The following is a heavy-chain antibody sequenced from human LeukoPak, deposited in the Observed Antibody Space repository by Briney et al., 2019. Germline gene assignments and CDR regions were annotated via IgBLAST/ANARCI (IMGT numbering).Heavy chain of an antibody. CDR1: GYSISSGYY. D-gene: IGHD3-22*01. V-gene: IGHV4-38-2*02. CDR3: ARDRYYYESSGYIRMDV. J-gene: IGHJ6*03. Sequence: PSETLSLTCTVSGYSISSGYYWGWIRQPPGKGLEWIGSIYHSGSTNYNPSLKSRVTMSVDTSKNQFSLKLSSVTAADTAVYYCARDRYYYESSGYIRMDVWGKGTTVTISS. CDR2: IYHSGST.